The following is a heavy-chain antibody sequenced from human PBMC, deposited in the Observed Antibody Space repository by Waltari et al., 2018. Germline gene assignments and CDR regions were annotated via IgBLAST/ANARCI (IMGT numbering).Heavy chain of an antibody. CDR3: AREIRGTGYFPDAFDI. D-gene: IGHD3-9*01. CDR1: GLIFSPYT. V-gene: IGHV3-48*01. J-gene: IGHJ3*02. CDR2: ISSTGTTI. Sequence: EVQLVESGGGLVQPGGSLRPSCAASGLIFSPYTMNWVRQAPGKGLEWVAYISSTGTTIYYTDSVQGRFTISRTNAQNSLYLQMNSLRAEDTAVYYCAREIRGTGYFPDAFDIWGQGTMVTVSS.